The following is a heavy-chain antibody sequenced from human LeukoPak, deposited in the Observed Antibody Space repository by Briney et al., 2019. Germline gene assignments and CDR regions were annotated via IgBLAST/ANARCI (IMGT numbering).Heavy chain of an antibody. V-gene: IGHV4-39*01. Sequence: SETLSLTCTVSGGSISSSSYFWGWIRQPPGKGLEWIGSIYYSGSTYYNPSLKSRVTISVDTSKNQFSLKLSSVTAADTAVYYCARRSAWYFDLWGRGTLVTVSS. CDR2: IYYSGST. CDR1: GGSISSSSYF. CDR3: ARRSAWYFDL. J-gene: IGHJ2*01.